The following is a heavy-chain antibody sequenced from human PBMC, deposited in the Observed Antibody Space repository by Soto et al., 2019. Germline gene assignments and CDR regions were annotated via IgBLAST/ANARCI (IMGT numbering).Heavy chain of an antibody. V-gene: IGHV3-30*03. CDR3: ARDDIPKSGFL. D-gene: IGHD2-21*01. J-gene: IGHJ1*01. Sequence: GSLRLSCAASGFTFSSYGMHCVRQAPGKGLEWVAVISYDGSNKYYADSVKGRFTIFRDNAKNSLYLQMNNLRVDDSAMYYCARDDIPKSGFLWGQGTLVTVSS. CDR1: GFTFSSYG. CDR2: ISYDGSNK.